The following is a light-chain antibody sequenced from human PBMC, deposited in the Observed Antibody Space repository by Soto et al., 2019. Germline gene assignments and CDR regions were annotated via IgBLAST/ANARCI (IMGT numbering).Light chain of an antibody. J-gene: IGLJ1*01. Sequence: QSVLTQPASVSGSPGQSITISCTGTSSDVGGYNFVSWYQQHSGKVPKLMIYEVSNRPSGVSNRFSGSKSGNTASLTISGLQAEDEADYYCSSYTTSSTPYYVFGTGTKVTVL. CDR1: SSDVGGYNF. CDR3: SSYTTSSTPYYV. V-gene: IGLV2-14*01. CDR2: EVS.